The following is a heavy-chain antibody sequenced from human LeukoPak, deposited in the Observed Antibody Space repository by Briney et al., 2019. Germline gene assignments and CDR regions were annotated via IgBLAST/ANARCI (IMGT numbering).Heavy chain of an antibody. J-gene: IGHJ4*02. D-gene: IGHD6-13*01. V-gene: IGHV3-11*04. CDR1: GFTFSDYY. CDR2: ITNSGSTI. CDR3: ARDAPGYSSSWFDY. Sequence: GGSLRLSCAASGFTFSDYYMSWIRQAPGKGLEWVSYITNSGSTIDYADSVKGRFTISRDNVKNSVYLQMSSLRAEDTAVYYCARDAPGYSSSWFDYWGQGTLVTVSS.